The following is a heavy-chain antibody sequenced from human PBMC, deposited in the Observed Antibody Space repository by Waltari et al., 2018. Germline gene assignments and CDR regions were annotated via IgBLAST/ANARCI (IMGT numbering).Heavy chain of an antibody. CDR1: GGSISSYY. Sequence: QVQLQESGPGLVKPSETLSLTCTVSGGSISSYYWSWIRQPPGKGLEWIGYIYYSGSTNYNPSLKSRVTISVDTSKNQFSLKLSSVTAADTAVYYCARDRGGFSSSWYGDYYYYMDVWGKGTTVIVSS. J-gene: IGHJ6*03. D-gene: IGHD6-13*01. CDR2: IYYSGST. V-gene: IGHV4-59*01. CDR3: ARDRGGFSSSWYGDYYYYMDV.